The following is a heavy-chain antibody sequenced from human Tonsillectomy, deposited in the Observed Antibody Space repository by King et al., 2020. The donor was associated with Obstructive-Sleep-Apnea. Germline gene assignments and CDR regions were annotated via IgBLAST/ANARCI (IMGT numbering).Heavy chain of an antibody. Sequence: VQLVESGGGLVKPVGSLRLSCAASGFTFSTYSMNWVRQAPGKGLEWVSSISSSSSYINYADSLKGRFTISRDNAKNSLYLQMNSLRAEDTAVYYCARDSGGWSFYYWGQGTLVTVSS. CDR3: ARDSGGWSFYY. CDR2: ISSSSSYI. CDR1: GFTFSTYS. J-gene: IGHJ4*02. V-gene: IGHV3-21*01. D-gene: IGHD6-19*01.